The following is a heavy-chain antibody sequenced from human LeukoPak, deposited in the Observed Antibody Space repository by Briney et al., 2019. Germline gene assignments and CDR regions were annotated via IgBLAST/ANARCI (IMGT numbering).Heavy chain of an antibody. CDR3: ARANYSGWRGVIY. J-gene: IGHJ4*02. CDR2: INPNSGGT. V-gene: IGHV1-2*06. Sequence: GASVKVSCKASGYTFTGYYMHWVRQAPGQGLEWMGRINPNSGGTNYAQKFQGRVTMTRDTSISTAYMELSRLRSDDTAVYYCARANYSGWRGVIYWGQGTLVTVSS. CDR1: GYTFTGYY. D-gene: IGHD6-19*01.